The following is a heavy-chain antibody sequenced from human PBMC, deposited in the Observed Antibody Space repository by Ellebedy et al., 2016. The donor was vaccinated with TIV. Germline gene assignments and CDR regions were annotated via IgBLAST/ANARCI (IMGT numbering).Heavy chain of an antibody. D-gene: IGHD2-2*01. CDR3: ARVYCSSASCVVNWFDP. J-gene: IGHJ5*02. CDR1: GYRFSRYW. Sequence: GESLKISCQGSGYRFSRYWVAWVRQMPGNGLEWMGMIYPSDSETRYSPSFQGQVTISADKSNSTAFLQWSSLKASDTAIYFCARVYCSSASCVVNWFDPWGQGTLVIVSS. V-gene: IGHV5-51*01. CDR2: IYPSDSET.